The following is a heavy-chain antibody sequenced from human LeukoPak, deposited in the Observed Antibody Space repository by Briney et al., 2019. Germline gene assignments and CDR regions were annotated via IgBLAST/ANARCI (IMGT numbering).Heavy chain of an antibody. D-gene: IGHD6-13*01. V-gene: IGHV4-30-4*07. CDR1: GGSISSGGYS. CDR3: ARDAFTAGEKNKYFDY. Sequence: SETLSLTCAVSGGSISSGGYSWSWLRQPPGKGLEWIGYIYYSGSTYYNPSLKSRVTISVDTSKNQFSLKLSSVTAADTAVYYCARDAFTAGEKNKYFDYWGQGTLVTVSS. J-gene: IGHJ4*02. CDR2: IYYSGST.